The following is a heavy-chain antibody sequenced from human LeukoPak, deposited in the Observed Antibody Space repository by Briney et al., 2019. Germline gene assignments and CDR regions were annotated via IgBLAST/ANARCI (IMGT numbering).Heavy chain of an antibody. CDR2: ISSSSSYI. D-gene: IGHD3-3*01. CDR1: GFTFSSYS. Sequence: GGFLRLSCAASGFTFSSYSMNWVRQAPGKGLEWVSSISSSSSYIYYADSVKGRFTISRDNAKNSLYLQMNSLRAEDTAVYYCARDLHYDFWSGYYTGDVDYFDYWGQGTLVTVSS. J-gene: IGHJ4*02. CDR3: ARDLHYDFWSGYYTGDVDYFDY. V-gene: IGHV3-21*01.